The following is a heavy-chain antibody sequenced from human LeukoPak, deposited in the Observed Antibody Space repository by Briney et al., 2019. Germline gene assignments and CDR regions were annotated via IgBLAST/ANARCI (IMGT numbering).Heavy chain of an antibody. CDR1: GYTFTGYY. J-gene: IGHJ3*02. V-gene: IGHV1-2*02. CDR2: INPNSGGT. CDR3: AREGYCGGDCFDAFDI. Sequence: ASVKVSRKASGYTFTGYYMHWVRQAPGQGLEWMGWINPNSGGTNYAQKFQGRVTMTRDTSISTAYMELSRLRSDDTAVYYCAREGYCGGDCFDAFDIWGQGTMVTVSS. D-gene: IGHD2-21*02.